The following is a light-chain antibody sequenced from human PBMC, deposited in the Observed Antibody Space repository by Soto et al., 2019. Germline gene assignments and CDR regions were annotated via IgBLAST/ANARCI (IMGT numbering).Light chain of an antibody. V-gene: IGLV2-8*01. J-gene: IGLJ3*02. CDR3: AAWDNSVSVL. Sequence: QSALTQPPSASGSPGQSVAISCTGTSSDVGGYNYVSWYQQHPGKAPKLMIYEVNKRPSGVPDRFSGSKSGNTASLTVSGLQAEDEADYYCAAWDNSVSVLFGGGTKLTVL. CDR2: EVN. CDR1: SSDVGGYNY.